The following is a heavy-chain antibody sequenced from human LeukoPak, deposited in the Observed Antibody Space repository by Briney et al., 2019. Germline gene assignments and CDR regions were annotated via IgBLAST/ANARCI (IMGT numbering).Heavy chain of an antibody. CDR3: ARAPAFGTVDY. D-gene: IGHD3-16*01. V-gene: IGHV3-7*01. CDR2: IKPDGSEK. CDR1: GFTFSSPW. J-gene: IGHJ4*02. Sequence: GGSLRLSCAAAGFTFSSPWMSWGRQAPGKGLEWVANIKPDGSEKYPVDSVKGRFTVTRDNAKNSLYLQMNRLRDEDSAVYYCARAPAFGTVDYWGQGTLVTVSS.